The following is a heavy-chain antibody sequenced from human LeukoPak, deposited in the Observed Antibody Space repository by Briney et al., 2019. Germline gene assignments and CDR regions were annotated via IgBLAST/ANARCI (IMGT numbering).Heavy chain of an antibody. CDR3: ARVSSGWDPFDY. D-gene: IGHD6-19*01. V-gene: IGHV1-46*01. J-gene: IGHJ4*02. CDR1: GYTFTSYY. Sequence: ASVKVSCKASGYTFTSYYMHWVRQAPGQGLEWMGIINPSGGSTSYAQKFQGRVTMTRDTSISTAYMELSRLRSDDTAVYYCARVSSGWDPFDYWGQGTPVTVSS. CDR2: INPSGGST.